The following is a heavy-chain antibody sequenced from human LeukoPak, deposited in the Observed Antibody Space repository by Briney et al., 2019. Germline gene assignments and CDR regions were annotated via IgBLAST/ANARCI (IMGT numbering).Heavy chain of an antibody. CDR1: GFTFTSSA. V-gene: IGHV1-58*01. CDR2: IVVGSGNT. D-gene: IGHD6-6*01. J-gene: IGHJ6*03. CDR3: AREVRSSSAGIPYYYYYMDV. Sequence: ASVKVSCKASGFTFTSSAVQWVRQARGQRLEWIGWIVVGSGNTNYAQKFQERVTITRDMSTSTAYMELSRLRSDDTAVYYRAREVRSSSAGIPYYYYYMDVWGKGTTVTVSS.